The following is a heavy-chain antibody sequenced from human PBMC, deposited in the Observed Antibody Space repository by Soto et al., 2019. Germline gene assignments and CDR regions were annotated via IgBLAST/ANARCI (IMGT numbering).Heavy chain of an antibody. D-gene: IGHD4-17*01. Sequence: WWSLRLSCSTSGFTCSSFDMDWFRQAPGKGLEWVSSIHRASTYIYYADSVRGRFTISRDNAKSSLYLQMNSLTVEDTAVYYCARRAVTTYHFFDYWGQGALVTVSS. CDR2: IHRASTYI. CDR1: GFTCSSFD. CDR3: ARRAVTTYHFFDY. V-gene: IGHV3-21*06. J-gene: IGHJ4*02.